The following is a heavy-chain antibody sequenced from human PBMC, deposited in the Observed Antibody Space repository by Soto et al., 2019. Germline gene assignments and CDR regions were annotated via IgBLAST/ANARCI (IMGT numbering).Heavy chain of an antibody. CDR3: AGASGYDSPYYFDY. J-gene: IGHJ4*02. CDR2: ISAYNGNT. V-gene: IGHV1-18*01. CDR1: GYTFTSYG. Sequence: GASVKVSCKASGYTFTSYGISWVRQAPGQGLEWMGWISAYNGNTNYAQKLQGRVTMTTDTSTSTAYMELSSLRSEDTAVYYCAGASGYDSPYYFDYWGQGALVTV. D-gene: IGHD5-12*01.